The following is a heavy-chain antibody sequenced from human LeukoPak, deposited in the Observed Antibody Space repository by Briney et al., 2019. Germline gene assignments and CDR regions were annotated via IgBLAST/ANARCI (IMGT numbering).Heavy chain of an antibody. CDR3: ARRINYYKSSGYYYVRYFDS. D-gene: IGHD3-22*01. V-gene: IGHV3-74*01. CDR2: INTDGSSL. J-gene: IGHJ4*02. Sequence: GGSLRLSCAASGFTFSDYNMNWVRQAPGKGPVWVARINTDGSSLNYADSVKGRFTISRDNAKNTLYLQMNSLGAEDTAVYYCARRINYYKSSGYYYVRYFDSWGQGTLVAVSS. CDR1: GFTFSDYN.